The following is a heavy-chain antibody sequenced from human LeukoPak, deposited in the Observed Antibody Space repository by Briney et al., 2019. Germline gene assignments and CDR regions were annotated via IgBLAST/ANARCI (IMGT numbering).Heavy chain of an antibody. CDR3: AKDTRDYYDSSGYCYPGYFDY. V-gene: IGHV3-30*02. J-gene: IGHJ4*02. Sequence: GGSLRLSCAASGFTFSSYGMHWVRQAPGKWLEWVAIIRYDGSNKYYADSVKGRFTISRDNSKNTLYLQMNSLRAEDTAVYYCAKDTRDYYDSSGYCYPGYFDYWGQGTLVTVSS. CDR2: IRYDGSNK. CDR1: GFTFSSYG. D-gene: IGHD3-22*01.